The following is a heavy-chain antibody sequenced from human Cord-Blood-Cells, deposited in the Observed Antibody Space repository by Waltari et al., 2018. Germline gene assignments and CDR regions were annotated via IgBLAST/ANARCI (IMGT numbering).Heavy chain of an antibody. CDR1: GHTFTGSY. J-gene: IGHJ3*02. V-gene: IGHV1-2*04. CDR3: ARARPVGNSSAFDI. CDR2: INPNSGGT. Sequence: QVPLVQSGAEVKKPGASVKISCHASGHTFTGSYMHSVRQAPAQGLEWMGWINPNSGGTNYAQKFQGWVTMTRDTSISTAYMELSRLRSDDTAVYYCARARPVGNSSAFDIWGQGTMVTVSS. D-gene: IGHD4-4*01.